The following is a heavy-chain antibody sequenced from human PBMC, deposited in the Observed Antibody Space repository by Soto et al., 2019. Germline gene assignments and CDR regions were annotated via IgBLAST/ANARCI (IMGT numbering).Heavy chain of an antibody. V-gene: IGHV4-34*01. J-gene: IGHJ4*02. D-gene: IGHD1-26*01. CDR3: ARSLPLYSGSYQDDFDY. CDR2: INHSGST. CDR1: GGSFSGYY. Sequence: SETLSLTYAVYGGSFSGYYWSWIRQPPGKGLEWIGEINHSGSTNYNPSLKSRVTISVDTSKNQFSLKLSSVTAADTAVYYCARSLPLYSGSYQDDFDYWGQGTLVTVSS.